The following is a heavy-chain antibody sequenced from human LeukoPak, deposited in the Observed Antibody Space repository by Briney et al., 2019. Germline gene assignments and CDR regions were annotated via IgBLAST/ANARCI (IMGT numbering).Heavy chain of an antibody. Sequence: ASVKVSCKASGYTFTGYYMHWVRQAPGQGLEWMGRINPNSGGTNYAQKFQGRVTMTRDTSTSTVYMELSSLRPEDTAVYYCARGIYGDYGYFDLWGRGTLVTVSS. D-gene: IGHD4-17*01. CDR3: ARGIYGDYGYFDL. V-gene: IGHV1-2*06. CDR2: INPNSGGT. CDR1: GYTFTGYY. J-gene: IGHJ2*01.